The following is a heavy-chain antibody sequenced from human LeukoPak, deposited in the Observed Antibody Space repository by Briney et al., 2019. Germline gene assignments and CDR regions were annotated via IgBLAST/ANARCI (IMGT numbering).Heavy chain of an antibody. D-gene: IGHD6-19*01. J-gene: IGHJ4*02. V-gene: IGHV4-59*08. CDR3: AGQGRSYSSGWYLDY. Sequence: SETLSLTCTVSGGSISSYYWSWIRQPLGKGLEWIGYIYYSGSTNYNPSLKSRVTISVDTSKNQFSLKLTSVTAADTAVYYCAGQGRSYSSGWYLDYWGQGTLVTVSS. CDR2: IYYSGST. CDR1: GGSISSYY.